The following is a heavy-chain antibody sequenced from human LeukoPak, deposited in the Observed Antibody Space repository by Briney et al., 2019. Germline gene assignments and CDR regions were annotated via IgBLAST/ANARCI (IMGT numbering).Heavy chain of an antibody. J-gene: IGHJ3*02. Sequence: SETLSLTCTVSGGSISSYYWSWIRQPPGKGLEWIGYIYYSGSTNYDPSLKSRVTISVDTSKNQFSLKLSSMIAADTAVYYCARDCGGGSCYGAFEIWGQGTMVTVSS. CDR2: IYYSGST. CDR1: GGSISSYY. CDR3: ARDCGGGSCYGAFEI. V-gene: IGHV4-59*12. D-gene: IGHD2-15*01.